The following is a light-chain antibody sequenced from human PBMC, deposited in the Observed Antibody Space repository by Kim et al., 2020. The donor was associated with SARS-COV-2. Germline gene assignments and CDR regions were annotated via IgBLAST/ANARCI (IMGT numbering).Light chain of an antibody. CDR2: DVN. CDR1: SSDVGAYHY. Sequence: PGQSVTISGSGTSSDVGAYHYVSWYQQHPGKAPKLIIYDVNDRPSGVPDRFSGSKSGNTASLTVSGLQAEDEADYYCSSYAGSNNVFGTGTKVTVL. CDR3: SSYAGSNNV. J-gene: IGLJ1*01. V-gene: IGLV2-8*01.